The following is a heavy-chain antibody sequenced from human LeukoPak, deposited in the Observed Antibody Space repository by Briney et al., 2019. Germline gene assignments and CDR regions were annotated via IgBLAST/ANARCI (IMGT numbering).Heavy chain of an antibody. CDR3: AKVEHSSSWSDFDY. D-gene: IGHD6-13*01. Sequence: GGSLRLSCAASGFTFSSYVMSWVRQAPGKGLEWVSSISASGGTTYYADSVKGRFTISRDSSKNTLYLQMNSLRAEDTAVYYCAKVEHSSSWSDFDYWGQGTLVTVSS. CDR2: ISASGGTT. J-gene: IGHJ4*02. CDR1: GFTFSSYV. V-gene: IGHV3-23*01.